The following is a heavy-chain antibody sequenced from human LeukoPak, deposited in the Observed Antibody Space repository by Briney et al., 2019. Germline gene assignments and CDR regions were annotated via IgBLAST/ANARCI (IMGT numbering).Heavy chain of an antibody. CDR2: INHSGST. D-gene: IGHD6-13*01. J-gene: IGHJ4*02. CDR1: GGSISSGGYY. V-gene: IGHV4-39*07. CDR3: ARAVNRKQQLAR. Sequence: PSETLSLTCTVSGGSISSGGYYWSWIRQPPGKGLEWIGEINHSGSTNYNPSLKSRVTISVDTSKNQFSLKLSSVTAADTAVYYCARAVNRKQQLARWGQGTLVTVSS.